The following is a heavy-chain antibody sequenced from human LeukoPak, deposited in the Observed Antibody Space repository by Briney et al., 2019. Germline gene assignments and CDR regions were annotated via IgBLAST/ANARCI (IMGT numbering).Heavy chain of an antibody. D-gene: IGHD5-12*01. CDR3: AKGPQLYSGYPPDS. CDR2: VTGSEDST. Sequence: GXXLRLSCAASGFTINSYAMTWGRQAPGKGGEWGSTVTGSEDSTDYADSVKGGFTISRDNNKSTLYLQMNGLRAEDTAIYFCAKGPQLYSGYPPDSWGQGTLVTVSS. J-gene: IGHJ4*02. V-gene: IGHV3-23*01. CDR1: GFTINSYA.